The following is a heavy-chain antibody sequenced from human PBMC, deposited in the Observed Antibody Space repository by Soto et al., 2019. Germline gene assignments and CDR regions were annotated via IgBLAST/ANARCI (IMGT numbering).Heavy chain of an antibody. CDR1: GYSFTSYW. J-gene: IGHJ4*02. V-gene: IGHV5-10-1*01. Sequence: RGESLKISCQGSGYSFTSYWIGWVRQRPGKGLEWMVRSNPSDSYTTYSPSLQGHVTISTDKSFSTAYLQWSGLKASDTAMYYCARLGYCTGTSCYTFDSWGQGTLVTVSS. D-gene: IGHD2-2*02. CDR3: ARLGYCTGTSCYTFDS. CDR2: SNPSDSYT.